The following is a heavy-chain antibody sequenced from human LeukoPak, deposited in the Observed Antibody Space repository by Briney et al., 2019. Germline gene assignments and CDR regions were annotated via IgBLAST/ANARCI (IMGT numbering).Heavy chain of an antibody. Sequence: SETLSLTCAVYGGSFSGYYWSWIRQPPGKGLEWIGEINHSGSTNYNPSLKSRVTISVDTSKNQFSLKLSSVTAADTAVYYCARGYGSKIGYWGQGTLVTVSS. CDR2: INHSGST. CDR1: GGSFSGYY. CDR3: ARGYGSKIGY. D-gene: IGHD2-8*01. J-gene: IGHJ4*02. V-gene: IGHV4-34*01.